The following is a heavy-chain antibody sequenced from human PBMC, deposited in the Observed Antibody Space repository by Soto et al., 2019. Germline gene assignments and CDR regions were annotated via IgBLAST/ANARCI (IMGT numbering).Heavy chain of an antibody. V-gene: IGHV1-69*02. CDR3: AYYGSGSYQTPYYYYGMDV. CDR1: GGTFSSYT. J-gene: IGHJ6*02. D-gene: IGHD3-10*01. Sequence: SVKVACKASGGTFSSYTISWVRQAPGQELEWMGRIIPILGETIYAQKFQGRVTMTEDTSTDTAYMELSSLRSEDTAVYYCAYYGSGSYQTPYYYYGMDVWGQGTTVTVSS. CDR2: IIPILGET.